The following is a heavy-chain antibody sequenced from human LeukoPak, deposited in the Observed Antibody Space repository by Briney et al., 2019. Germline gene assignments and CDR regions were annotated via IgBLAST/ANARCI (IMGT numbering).Heavy chain of an antibody. V-gene: IGHV3-7*01. D-gene: IGHD6-19*01. CDR3: ARVTVAGTGTTI. Sequence: GGSLRLSCAASGFAFSSYCMNWVRQAPGKGLEWVANIKQDGSERYYVDSVKGRFTISRDNVKNSLYVQMNSLRAEDTAVYYCARVTVAGTGTTIWGQGTLVTVSS. J-gene: IGHJ4*02. CDR2: IKQDGSER. CDR1: GFAFSSYC.